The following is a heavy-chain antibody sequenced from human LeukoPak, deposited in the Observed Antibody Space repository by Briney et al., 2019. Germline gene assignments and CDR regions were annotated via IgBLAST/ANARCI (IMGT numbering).Heavy chain of an antibody. CDR2: ISYDGSNK. V-gene: IGHV3-30*03. CDR1: GFTFSSYS. D-gene: IGHD3-16*02. Sequence: GGSLRLSCAASGFTFSSYSMNWVRQAPGKGLEWVAVISYDGSNKYYADSVKGRFTISRDNSKNTLYLQMNSLRAEDTAVYYCARDRYTKSNYYYYYMDVWGKGTTVTVSS. J-gene: IGHJ6*03. CDR3: ARDRYTKSNYYYYYMDV.